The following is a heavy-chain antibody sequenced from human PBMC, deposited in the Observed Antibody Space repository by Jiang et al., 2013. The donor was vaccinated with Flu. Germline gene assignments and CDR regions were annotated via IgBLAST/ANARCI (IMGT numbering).Heavy chain of an antibody. CDR3: ARGVLPATSWEMYNYYMDV. CDR2: ITPSFGTT. Sequence: GAEVKKPGSSVKVSCKASGGTLRKYVITWVRQAPGQGLEWMGGITPSFGTTHYAQKFQGRVTITADASTYTAYLEVSSLRSEDTAVYYCARGVLPATSWEMYNYYMDVWGKGTTVTVSS. CDR1: GGTLRKYV. J-gene: IGHJ6*03. D-gene: IGHD5-24*01. V-gene: IGHV1-69*01.